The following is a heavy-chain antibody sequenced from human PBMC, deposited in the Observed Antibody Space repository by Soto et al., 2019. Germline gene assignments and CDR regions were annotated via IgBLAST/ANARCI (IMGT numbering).Heavy chain of an antibody. V-gene: IGHV6-1*01. J-gene: IGHJ4*02. D-gene: IGHD1-7*01. CDR2: TYYRSKWYN. CDR3: ARDPGTIGWMYYFDY. Sequence: PPPTPSLTCAISGGSVSSNSAAWNWIRQSPSRGLEWLGRTYYRSKWYNDYAVSVKSRITINPDTSKNQVSLQLNSVTPEDTAVYYCARDPGTIGWMYYFDYWGQGTLVTVSS. CDR1: GGSVSSNSAA.